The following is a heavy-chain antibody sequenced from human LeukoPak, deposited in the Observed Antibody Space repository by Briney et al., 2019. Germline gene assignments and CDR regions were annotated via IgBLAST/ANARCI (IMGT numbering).Heavy chain of an antibody. V-gene: IGHV3-23*01. CDR2: ISGSGGST. D-gene: IGHD6-13*01. CDR3: AKVSAGIAAAGIDY. Sequence: PGGSLRLSCAASGFTFSSYAMSWVRQAPGKGLEWVSAISGSGGSTYYADSVKGRFAISRDNSKNTLYLQMNSLRAEDTAVYYCAKVSAGIAAAGIDYWGQGTLVTVSS. CDR1: GFTFSSYA. J-gene: IGHJ4*02.